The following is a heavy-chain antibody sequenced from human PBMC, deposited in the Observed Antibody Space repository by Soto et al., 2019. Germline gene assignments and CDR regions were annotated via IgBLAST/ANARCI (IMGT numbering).Heavy chain of an antibody. Sequence: SETLSLTCAVYGGSFSGYYWSWIRQPPGKGLEWIGEINHSGSTNYNPSLKSRVTISVDTSKNQFSLKLSSVTAADTAVYYCARVGTAMVSRYYGMDVWGQGTTVTVSS. J-gene: IGHJ6*02. D-gene: IGHD5-18*01. CDR3: ARVGTAMVSRYYGMDV. CDR1: GGSFSGYY. CDR2: INHSGST. V-gene: IGHV4-34*01.